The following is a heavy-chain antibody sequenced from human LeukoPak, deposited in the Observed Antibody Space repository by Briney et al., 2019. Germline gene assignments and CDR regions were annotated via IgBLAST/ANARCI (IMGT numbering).Heavy chain of an antibody. Sequence: AGGSLRLSCAASGFTFSSYGMHWVRQAPGKGLEWVAVISYDGSNKYYADSVKGRFTISRDNSKNTLYLQMNSLRAEDTAVYYCATRRITMIVVVNTTDYWGQGTLVTVSS. V-gene: IGHV3-30*03. J-gene: IGHJ4*02. CDR3: ATRRITMIVVVNTTDY. CDR1: GFTFSSYG. D-gene: IGHD3-22*01. CDR2: ISYDGSNK.